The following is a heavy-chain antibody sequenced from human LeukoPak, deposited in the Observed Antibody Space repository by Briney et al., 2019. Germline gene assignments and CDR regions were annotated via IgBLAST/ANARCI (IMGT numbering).Heavy chain of an antibody. J-gene: IGHJ4*02. Sequence: GGSLRLSCAASGFTFSSYAMSWVRQAPGKWLEWVSAISGSGGSTFYADSVKGRFTISRDNSKNTLSLQMNSLRAEDTAVYYCAKDVRLYSDYWGQGTLVTVSS. D-gene: IGHD2-21*01. V-gene: IGHV3-23*01. CDR1: GFTFSSYA. CDR3: AKDVRLYSDY. CDR2: ISGSGGST.